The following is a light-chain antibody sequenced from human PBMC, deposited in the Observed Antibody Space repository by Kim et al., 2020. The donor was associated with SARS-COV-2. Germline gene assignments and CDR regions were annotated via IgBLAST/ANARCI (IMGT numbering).Light chain of an antibody. CDR3: QQYDGLPPT. CDR1: QDVRKY. CDR2: DAS. V-gene: IGKV1-33*01. Sequence: ASVGDRVIMTCQASQDVRKYLNWYQLKPGKAPKLLIYDASNLYTGVPSRFRGRGSGTRFSFTISSLQPEDIASYYCQQYDGLPPTFGGGTKVDIK. J-gene: IGKJ4*01.